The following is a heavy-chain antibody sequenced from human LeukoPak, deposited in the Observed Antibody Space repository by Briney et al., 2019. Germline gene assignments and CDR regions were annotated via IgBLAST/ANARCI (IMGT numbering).Heavy chain of an antibody. CDR3: AKDRQQWLVRCWFDP. D-gene: IGHD6-19*01. V-gene: IGHV3-23*01. Sequence: GGSVRLSCAASGFTFSSYAMSWVRQAPGKGLEWVSAISGSGGSTYYADSVKGRFTISRDNSKNTLYLQMNSLRADDTAVYYCAKDRQQWLVRCWFDPGGQGTLVTVSS. CDR1: GFTFSSYA. J-gene: IGHJ5*02. CDR2: ISGSGGST.